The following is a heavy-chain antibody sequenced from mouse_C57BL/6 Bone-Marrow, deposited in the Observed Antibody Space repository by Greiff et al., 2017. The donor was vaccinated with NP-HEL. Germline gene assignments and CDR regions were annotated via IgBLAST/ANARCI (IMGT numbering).Heavy chain of an antibody. CDR3: AREFYSNPYAMDY. Sequence: QVQLQQPGAELVKPGASVKMSCKASGYTFTSYWITWVKQRPGQGLEWIGDIYPGSGSTNYNEKFKSKATLTLDTSSSTAYMQLSSLTSEDSAVYYCAREFYSNPYAMDYWGQGTSVTVSS. CDR1: GYTFTSYW. CDR2: IYPGSGST. J-gene: IGHJ4*01. V-gene: IGHV1-55*01. D-gene: IGHD2-5*01.